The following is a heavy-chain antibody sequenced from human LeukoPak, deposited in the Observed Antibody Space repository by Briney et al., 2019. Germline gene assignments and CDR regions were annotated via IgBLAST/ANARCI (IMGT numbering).Heavy chain of an antibody. CDR1: GYTFTGYY. V-gene: IGHV1-2*02. Sequence: ASVKVSCKASGYTFTGYYMHWVQQAPGQGLEWMGWINPNSGGTNYAQKFQGRVTMTRDTSISTAYMELSRLRSDDTAVYYCARDFVVVVAATPVGFDYWGQGTLVTVSS. J-gene: IGHJ4*02. CDR2: INPNSGGT. D-gene: IGHD2-15*01. CDR3: ARDFVVVVAATPVGFDY.